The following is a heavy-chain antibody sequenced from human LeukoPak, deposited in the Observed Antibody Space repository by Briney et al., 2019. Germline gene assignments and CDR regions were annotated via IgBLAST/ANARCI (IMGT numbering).Heavy chain of an antibody. CDR1: GFTFDDYA. CDR2: ISWNSGSI. Sequence: GGSLRLSCAASGFTFDDYAMNWVRQAPGKGLEWVSGISWNSGSIGYADSVKGRFTISRDNAKNSLYLQMNSLRAEDTAVYYCAKGLTSNSGYWGQGTLVTVSS. J-gene: IGHJ4*02. D-gene: IGHD2-2*01. V-gene: IGHV3-9*01. CDR3: AKGLTSNSGY.